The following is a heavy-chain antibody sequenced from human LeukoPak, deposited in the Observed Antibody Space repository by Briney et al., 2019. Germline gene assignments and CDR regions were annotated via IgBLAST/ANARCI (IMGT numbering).Heavy chain of an antibody. Sequence: SETLSLTCTVSGASISSSSYYWGWIRQPPGKGLEWIVIVYYSGTTYYSPSLKSRVTISVNTSKNQFSLKLSSVTAAATAVYYSARHPWLNSTSCVAFFHDWGQGTLVTVSS. D-gene: IGHD6-13*01. CDR2: VYYSGTT. J-gene: IGHJ4*02. V-gene: IGHV4-39*01. CDR3: ARHPWLNSTSCVAFFHD. CDR1: GASISSSSYY.